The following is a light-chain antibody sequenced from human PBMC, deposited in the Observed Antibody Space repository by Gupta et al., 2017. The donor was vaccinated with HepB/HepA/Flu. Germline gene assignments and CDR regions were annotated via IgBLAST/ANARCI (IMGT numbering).Light chain of an antibody. Sequence: QAGLIQPPSVSKGLRQTATLTCTGHSNNVGNQGAAWLQQHQGHPPKLLSYKNNNRTSGISERFSASRSGNTASLTITGLQPEDEADYYCSAWDSSLSAQVFGGGTKLTVL. CDR1: SNNVGNQG. V-gene: IGLV10-54*04. CDR3: SAWDSSLSAQV. J-gene: IGLJ2*01. CDR2: KNN.